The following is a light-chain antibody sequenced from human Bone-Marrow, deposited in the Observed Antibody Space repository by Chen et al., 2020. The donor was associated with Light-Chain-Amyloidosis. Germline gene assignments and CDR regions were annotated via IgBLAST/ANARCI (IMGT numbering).Light chain of an antibody. CDR2: EVT. CDR3: SSYTITNTLV. J-gene: IGLJ1*01. Sequence: QSALTQPASVSGSPGQSIPLSCTGTSSDVGGDNHVSWYQQHPDKAPKLMIYEVTNRPSWVPDRFSGSKSDNTASLTISGLQTEDEADYFCSSYTITNTLVFGSGTRVTAL. CDR1: SSDVGGDNH. V-gene: IGLV2-14*01.